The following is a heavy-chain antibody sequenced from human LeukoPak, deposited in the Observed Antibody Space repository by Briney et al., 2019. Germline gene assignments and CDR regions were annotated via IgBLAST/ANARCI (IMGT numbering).Heavy chain of an antibody. CDR1: GGTFSSYA. CDR2: IIPIFGTA. J-gene: IGHJ6*02. V-gene: IGHV1-69*13. D-gene: IGHD5-12*01. CDR3: ARVPDIVATTYYYYGMDV. Sequence: SVKVSCKASGGTFSSYAISWVRQAPGQGLEWMGGIIPIFGTANYAQKFQGRVTITADESTSTAYMELSSLRSEDTAVYYCARVPDIVATTYYYYGMDVWGQGTTVTVS.